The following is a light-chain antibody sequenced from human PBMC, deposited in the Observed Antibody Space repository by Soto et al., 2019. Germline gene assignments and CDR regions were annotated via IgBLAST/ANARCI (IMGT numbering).Light chain of an antibody. J-gene: IGLJ3*02. CDR1: SSDVGGYKY. Sequence: QSALTQPRSVSGSPGQPVTISCTGTSSDVGGYKYVSWYQRHPGEAPKLLIYDVSERPSGVPDRFSGSKSGNTASLTISGLQAEVEADYFCCSFAGSHSVVFGGGTKVTVL. CDR3: CSFAGSHSVV. V-gene: IGLV2-11*01. CDR2: DVS.